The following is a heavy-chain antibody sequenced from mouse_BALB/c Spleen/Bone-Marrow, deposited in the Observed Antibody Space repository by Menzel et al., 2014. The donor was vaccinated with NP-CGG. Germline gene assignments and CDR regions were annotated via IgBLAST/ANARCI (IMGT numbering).Heavy chain of an antibody. D-gene: IGHD1-1*01. CDR3: AKDDYGSSRFAY. CDR1: GYSIISGYS. CDR2: IHYSGST. Sequence: EVQLQQSGPDLVKPSQSLSLTCTVTGYSIISGYSWHWIRQFPGNKLEWVGYIHYSGSTNYNPPLKSRISVTRDTSKNQFFLQLNSVTTEDTATYYCAKDDYGSSRFAYWGQGTLVTVSA. V-gene: IGHV3-1*02. J-gene: IGHJ3*01.